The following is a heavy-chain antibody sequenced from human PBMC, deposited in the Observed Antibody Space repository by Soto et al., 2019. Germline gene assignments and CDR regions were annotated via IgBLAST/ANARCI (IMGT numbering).Heavy chain of an antibody. V-gene: IGHV4-31*03. CDR1: GGSISSGGYY. CDR3: ARGVVVVPAAMSYWFAP. J-gene: IGHJ5*02. Sequence: SETLSLTCTVSGGSISSGGYYWSWIRQHPGKGLEWIGYIYYSGSTYYNPSLKSRVTISVDTSKNQFSLKLSSVTAADTAVYYCARGVVVVPAAMSYWFAPWGQGPLVTVSS. D-gene: IGHD2-2*01. CDR2: IYYSGST.